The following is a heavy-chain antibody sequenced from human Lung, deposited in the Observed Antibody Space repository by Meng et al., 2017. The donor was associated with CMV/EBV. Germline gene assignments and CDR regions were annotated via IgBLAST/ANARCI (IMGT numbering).Heavy chain of an antibody. J-gene: IGHJ5*01. CDR3: ARGGYCSSTSCYKLYRNWFDS. CDR2: INHSGST. V-gene: IGHV4-34*01. D-gene: IGHD2-2*02. CDR1: GWXFSGYY. Sequence: SXTXSLXCAVYGWXFSGYYWSWIRQPPGKGLEWIGEINHSGSTNYNPSHKSRVTISVDTSTNQFSLKLSSVTAADTAVYYCARGGYCSSTSCYKLYRNWFDSXGQGXLVTVSS.